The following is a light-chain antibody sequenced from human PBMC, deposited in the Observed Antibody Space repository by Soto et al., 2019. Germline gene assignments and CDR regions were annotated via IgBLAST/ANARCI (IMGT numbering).Light chain of an antibody. J-gene: IGLJ1*01. CDR2: DVT. Sequence: QSVLTQPRSVSGSPGQSVAISCTGTSSDVGGYNYVSWFQHHPGKAPKLLIYDVTQRPAGVSDRFSGSKSGNTASLTISGLQAEDEADYYCCSFAGSPYVFXTGTKVTVL. CDR3: CSFAGSPYV. V-gene: IGLV2-11*01. CDR1: SSDVGGYNY.